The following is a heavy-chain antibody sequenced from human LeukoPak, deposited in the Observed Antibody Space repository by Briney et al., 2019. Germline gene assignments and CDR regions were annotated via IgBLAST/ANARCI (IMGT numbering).Heavy chain of an antibody. CDR1: GYTFTSYA. V-gene: IGHV7-4-1*02. Sequence: ASVNVSCTASGYTFTSYAMNWVRQAPGQGLEWMGWINTNTGNPTYAQGFTGRFVFSLDTSVSTAYLQISSLKAEDTAVCYCARELAVAGTNPDYWGQGTLVTVSS. J-gene: IGHJ4*02. CDR2: INTNTGNP. D-gene: IGHD6-19*01. CDR3: ARELAVAGTNPDY.